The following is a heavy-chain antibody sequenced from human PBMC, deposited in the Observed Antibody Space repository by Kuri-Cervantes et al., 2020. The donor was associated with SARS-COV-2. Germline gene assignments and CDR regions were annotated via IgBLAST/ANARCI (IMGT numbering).Heavy chain of an antibody. CDR2: IYTSGST. V-gene: IGHV4-61*02. CDR1: GGSISSGSYY. D-gene: IGHD2-2*01. J-gene: IGHJ4*02. Sequence: SCTVSGGSISSGSYYWSWIRQPAGKGLEWIGRIYTSGSTNYNPSLKSRATIPVDTSKNQFSLELSSVTAADTAVYYCARDGYCSSTSCSSSHFDYWGQGTLVTVSS. CDR3: ARDGYCSSTSCSSSHFDY.